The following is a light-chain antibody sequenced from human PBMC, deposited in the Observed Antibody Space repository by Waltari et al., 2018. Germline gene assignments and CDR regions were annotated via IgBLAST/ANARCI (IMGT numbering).Light chain of an antibody. V-gene: IGLV1-44*01. CDR2: SNS. Sequence: QSVLTQPPSASGTPGQRVTIPCSGSSSNIGSNTVNWYQQLPGSAPTLLIYSNSQRPSGVPDRFSGSKSGTSASLAISGLQSEDEADYYCAAWDDSLNGPVFGGGTKLTVL. CDR1: SSNIGSNT. J-gene: IGLJ2*01. CDR3: AAWDDSLNGPV.